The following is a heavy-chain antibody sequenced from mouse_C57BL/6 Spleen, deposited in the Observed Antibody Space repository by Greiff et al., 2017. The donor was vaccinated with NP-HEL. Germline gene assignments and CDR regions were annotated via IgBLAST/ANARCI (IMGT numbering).Heavy chain of an antibody. D-gene: IGHD2-10*02. V-gene: IGHV1-42*01. Sequence: VQLKQSGPELVKPGASVKISCKASGYSFTGYYMNWVKQSPEKSLEWIGEINPSTGGTTYNQKFKAKATLTVDKSSSTAYMQLKSLTSEDSAVYYCARKGYGNFAWFAYWGQGTLVTVSA. J-gene: IGHJ3*01. CDR1: GYSFTGYY. CDR2: INPSTGGT. CDR3: ARKGYGNFAWFAY.